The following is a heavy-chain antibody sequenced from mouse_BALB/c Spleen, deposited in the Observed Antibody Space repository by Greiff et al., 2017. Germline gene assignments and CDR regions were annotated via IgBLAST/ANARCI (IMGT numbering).Heavy chain of an antibody. D-gene: IGHD1-1*01. Sequence: EVQGVESGPGLVKPSQSLSLTCTVTGYSITSDYAWNWIRQFPGNKLEWMGYISYSGSTSYNPSLKSRISITRDTSKNQFFLQLNSVTTEDTATYYCARWVYYYGSSYAWFAYWGQGTLVTVSA. CDR1: GYSITSDYA. V-gene: IGHV3-2*02. CDR3: ARWVYYYGSSYAWFAY. CDR2: ISYSGST. J-gene: IGHJ3*01.